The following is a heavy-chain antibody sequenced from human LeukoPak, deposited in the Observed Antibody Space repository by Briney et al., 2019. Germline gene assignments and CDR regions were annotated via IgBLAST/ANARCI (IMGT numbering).Heavy chain of an antibody. D-gene: IGHD3-3*01. J-gene: IGHJ6*02. Sequence: ASVKVSCQASGYTFTSNGISWVRQAPGQGLEWMGWISAYNGNTNYAQKLQGRVTMTTDTSTSTAYMELRSLRSDDTAVYYCARADDFSSRYYYGMDVWGQGTTVTVSS. V-gene: IGHV1-18*01. CDR1: GYTFTSNG. CDR3: ARADDFSSRYYYGMDV. CDR2: ISAYNGNT.